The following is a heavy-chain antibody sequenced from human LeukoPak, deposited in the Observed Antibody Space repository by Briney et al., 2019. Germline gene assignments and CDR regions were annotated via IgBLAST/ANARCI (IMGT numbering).Heavy chain of an antibody. J-gene: IGHJ4*02. Sequence: ASVKVSCKASGGTFSSYAISWVRQAPGQGLEWMGRIIPIFGTANYAQKFQGRVTITTDESTSTAYMELSSLRSEDTAVYYCARESKLLWFGELLCYFDYWGQGTLVTVSS. V-gene: IGHV1-69*05. CDR2: IIPIFGTA. D-gene: IGHD3-10*01. CDR3: ARESKLLWFGELLCYFDY. CDR1: GGTFSSYA.